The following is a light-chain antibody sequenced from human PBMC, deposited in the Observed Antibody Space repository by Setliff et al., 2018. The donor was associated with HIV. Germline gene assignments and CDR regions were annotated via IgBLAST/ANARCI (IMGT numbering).Light chain of an antibody. CDR3: CSYTGTSTFV. Sequence: ALTQPASVSGSPGQSITISCTGTSSDVGSYDLVSWYQQHPGKAPKVMIYEVSKRPSGVSNRFSGSKSGNTASLTISGLQAEDEADYYCCSYTGTSTFVFGIGTKVTVL. J-gene: IGLJ1*01. CDR2: EVS. V-gene: IGLV2-23*02. CDR1: SSDVGSYDL.